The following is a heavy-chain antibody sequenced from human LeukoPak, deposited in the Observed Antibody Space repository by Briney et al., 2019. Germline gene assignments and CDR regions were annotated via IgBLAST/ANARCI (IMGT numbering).Heavy chain of an antibody. V-gene: IGHV5-51*02. CDR1: GYSFTSYR. D-gene: IGHD3-22*01. CDR2: IYPGDSDT. J-gene: IGHJ4*02. CDR3: ARALLSTIVVLDY. Sequence: ESLKISCKGSGYSFTSYRNGWVRQMPGKGLEWMGIIYPGDSDTRYSPSFQGQVTISADKSISTAYLQWSSLKASDTAMYYCARALLSTIVVLDYWGQGTLVTVSS.